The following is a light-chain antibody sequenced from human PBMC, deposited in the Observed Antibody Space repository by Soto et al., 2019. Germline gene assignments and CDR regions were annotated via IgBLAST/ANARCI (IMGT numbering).Light chain of an antibody. V-gene: IGKV1-5*01. J-gene: IGKJ1*01. CDR1: QSIGNW. Sequence: DIQMTQSPSTPSASVGDRVTISCRASQSIGNWLAWYQQKPGKAPKLLIYDASSLESGVPSRFSGSGSGTEFTLTISSLQPDDFATYYCQQYNSYSSTFGHGTKVDI. CDR2: DAS. CDR3: QQYNSYSST.